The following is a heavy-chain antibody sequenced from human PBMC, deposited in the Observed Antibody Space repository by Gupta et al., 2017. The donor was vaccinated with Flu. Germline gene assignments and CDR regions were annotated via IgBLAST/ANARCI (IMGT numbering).Heavy chain of an antibody. CDR3: ARRVILFMVKPGRGHFDY. CDR2: ISHSGNT. CDR1: GGSFSGYY. V-gene: IGHV4-34*01. J-gene: IGHJ4*02. D-gene: IGHD2-21*01. Sequence: HVQQQQCRAGLSKPLVTLSLPCAVYGGSFSGYYWSWIRKSSGKELEWIGEISHSGNTNYNPSLTSRLTISFDTSKNQFSLNLRSVTAADTAIYFCARRVILFMVKPGRGHFDYWGQGNMVTVSP.